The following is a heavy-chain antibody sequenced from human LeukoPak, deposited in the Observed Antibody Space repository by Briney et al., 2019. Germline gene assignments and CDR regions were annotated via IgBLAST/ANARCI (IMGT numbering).Heavy chain of an antibody. CDR2: ISSSSSYI. CDR3: AREEIVGEYYYYYGMDV. V-gene: IGHV3-21*01. J-gene: IGHJ6*02. CDR1: GFTFSSYS. D-gene: IGHD1-26*01. Sequence: GGSLRLSCAASGFTFSSYSMNWVRQAPGKGLEWVSSISSSSSYIYYADSVKGRFTISRDNAKNSLYLQMNSLRAEDTAVYYCAREEIVGEYYYYYGMDVWGQGTTVTVSS.